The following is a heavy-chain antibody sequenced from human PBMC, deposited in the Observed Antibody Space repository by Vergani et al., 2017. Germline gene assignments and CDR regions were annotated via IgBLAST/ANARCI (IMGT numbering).Heavy chain of an antibody. D-gene: IGHD5-18*01. J-gene: IGHJ4*02. CDR1: GFSFNDFA. V-gene: IGHV3-64*04. CDR2: ISNNGRRI. Sequence: VQLVESGGGLVRPGGSLRFSCAGSGFSFNDFAMHWVRQAPGRGLEYVSGISNNGRRIYYANSVKGRFTISRDNAKNSLYLQLNSLRAEDTAVYYCARGGLPFDYWGQGTLVTVSS. CDR3: ARGGLPFDY.